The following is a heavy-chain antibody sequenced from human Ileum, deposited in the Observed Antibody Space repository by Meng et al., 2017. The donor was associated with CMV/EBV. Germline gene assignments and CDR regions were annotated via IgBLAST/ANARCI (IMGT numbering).Heavy chain of an antibody. CDR2: INHSGST. Sequence: VQLQQWGAGLLKPSETLSLTCAVYGGSFSGYYWSWIRQPPGKGLEWIGEINHSGSTNYNPSLKSRVTISVDTPKNQFSLKLSSVTAADTAVYYCARGRRDGYNNPPLDYWGQGTLVTVSS. J-gene: IGHJ4*02. V-gene: IGHV4-34*01. CDR1: GGSFSGYY. CDR3: ARGRRDGYNNPPLDY. D-gene: IGHD5-24*01.